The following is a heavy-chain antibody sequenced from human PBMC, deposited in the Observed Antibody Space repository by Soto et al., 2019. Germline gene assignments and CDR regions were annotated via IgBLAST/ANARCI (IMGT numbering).Heavy chain of an antibody. CDR3: ARVLRGYCSGGSCYSPRSYFDC. V-gene: IGHV4-31*03. CDR1: GGSISSGGYY. J-gene: IGHJ4*02. D-gene: IGHD2-15*01. CDR2: IYYSGST. Sequence: PSETLSLTCTVSGGSISSGGYYWSWIRQHPGKGLEWIGYIYYSGSTYYNPSLKRRVTISVDTSKNQFSLKLSSVTAADTAVYYCARVLRGYCSGGSCYSPRSYFDCWGQGTLVTVSS.